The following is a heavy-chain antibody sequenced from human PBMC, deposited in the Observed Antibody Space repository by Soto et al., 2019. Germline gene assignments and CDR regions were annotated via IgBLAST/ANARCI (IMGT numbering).Heavy chain of an antibody. CDR2: IYPGDSDT. D-gene: IGHD2-2*01. J-gene: IGHJ6*02. Sequence: LKISCKGSGYSFTSYWIAWVRHMPGKGLEWMGVIYPGDSDTRYSPSFQGQVTISADKSISTAYLQWSSLKASDTAMYYCARHYCSSTSCSPVYYYYYGMDVWGQGTTVTVSS. CDR1: GYSFTSYW. CDR3: ARHYCSSTSCSPVYYYYYGMDV. V-gene: IGHV5-51*01.